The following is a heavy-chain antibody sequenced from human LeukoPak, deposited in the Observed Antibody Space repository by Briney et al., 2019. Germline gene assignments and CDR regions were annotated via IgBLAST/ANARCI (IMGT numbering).Heavy chain of an antibody. Sequence: GGSLRLSCAASGFTFGSYGMHWVRQAPGKGLEWVAVISYDGSNKYYADSVKGRFTISRDNSKNTLYLQMNSLRAEDTAVYYCAKGLIADYYMDVWGKGTTVTVSS. CDR1: GFTFGSYG. J-gene: IGHJ6*03. V-gene: IGHV3-30*18. CDR2: ISYDGSNK. D-gene: IGHD2-21*01. CDR3: AKGLIADYYMDV.